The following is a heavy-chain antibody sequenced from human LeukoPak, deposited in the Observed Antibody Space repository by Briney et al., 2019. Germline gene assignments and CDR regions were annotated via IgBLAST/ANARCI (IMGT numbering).Heavy chain of an antibody. D-gene: IGHD2-2*01. J-gene: IGHJ4*02. V-gene: IGHV3-33*01. CDR1: GFTFSSYG. CDR2: IWYDGSNK. CDR3: ARDADIVVVPAESYFDY. Sequence: PGGSLRLSCAASGFTFSSYGMHWVRQAPGKGLEWVAVIWYDGSNKYYADSVKGRFTISRDNSKNTLYLQMNSLRAEDTAVYYCARDADIVVVPAESYFDYWGQGTLVTVSS.